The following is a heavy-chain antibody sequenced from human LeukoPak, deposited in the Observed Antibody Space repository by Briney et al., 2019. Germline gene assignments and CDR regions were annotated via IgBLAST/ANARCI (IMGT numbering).Heavy chain of an antibody. Sequence: PGRSLRLSCAASGFTFSSYGMHWVRQAPGKGLEWVAVIWYDGSNKYYADSVKGRFTISRDNSKNTLYLQMNSLRAEDTAVYYCARDLLEEGPDYWGQGTLVTVSS. V-gene: IGHV3-33*01. D-gene: IGHD1-1*01. CDR3: ARDLLEEGPDY. J-gene: IGHJ4*02. CDR2: IWYDGSNK. CDR1: GFTFSSYG.